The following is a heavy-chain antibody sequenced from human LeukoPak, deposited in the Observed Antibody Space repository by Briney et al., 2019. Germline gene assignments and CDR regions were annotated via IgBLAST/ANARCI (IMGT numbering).Heavy chain of an antibody. CDR1: GGXFSGYY. J-gene: IGHJ4*02. D-gene: IGHD6-13*01. V-gene: IGHV4-34*01. CDR3: ARGGSIAAAGTRVPFGY. CDR2: INHSGST. Sequence: SETLSLTCAVYGGXFSGYYCSWIRQPPGKGLEWIGEINHSGSTNYNPSLKSRVTISVDTSKNQFSLKLSSVTAADTAVYYCARGGSIAAAGTRVPFGYWGQGTLVTVSS.